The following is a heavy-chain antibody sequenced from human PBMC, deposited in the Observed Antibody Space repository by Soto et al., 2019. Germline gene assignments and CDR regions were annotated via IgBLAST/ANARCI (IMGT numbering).Heavy chain of an antibody. Sequence: GGSLRLSCAPSGFIFKNYDIHWVRQPTGKGLEWVSGISPAGDADYTDSVRGRFTISRESAKTSVYLQMNNLRGGDTAVYYCARTGRDFYGMEVWGQGTSVTVSS. D-gene: IGHD1-1*01. CDR1: GFIFKNYD. CDR2: ISPAGDA. J-gene: IGHJ6*02. CDR3: ARTGRDFYGMEV. V-gene: IGHV3-13*01.